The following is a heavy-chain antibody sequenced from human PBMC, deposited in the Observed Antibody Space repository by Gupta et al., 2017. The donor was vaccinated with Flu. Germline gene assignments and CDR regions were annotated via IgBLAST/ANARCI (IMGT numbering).Heavy chain of an antibody. CDR2: IYPGDSDT. J-gene: IGHJ5*01. Sequence: TPGKGLEWMGTIYPGDSDTRYSPSLQGQVTISADKSISTAYLQWTSLKASDTAIYYCARHGKLGYSNSWYDFWGQGTLVAVSS. D-gene: IGHD1-26*01. CDR3: ARHGKLGYSNSWYDF. V-gene: IGHV5-51*01.